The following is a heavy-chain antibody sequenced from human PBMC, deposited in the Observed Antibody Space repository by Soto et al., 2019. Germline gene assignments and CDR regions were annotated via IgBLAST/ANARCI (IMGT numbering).Heavy chain of an antibody. CDR2: IYYKSRWYN. V-gene: IGHV6-1*01. CDR1: WDPDSPNTAA. CDR3: ARDWGYDPDPTYYYGMDV. J-gene: IGHJ6*02. Sequence: SQSLSLTCDISWDPDSPNTAAWNWIRQSPSRGLEWLGRIYYKSRWYNDYSESLKSRIAIIPDTSRNQFSLQLNSVIPEDTAVYYCARDWGYDPDPTYYYGMDVWGQGTKVTVSS. D-gene: IGHD5-12*01.